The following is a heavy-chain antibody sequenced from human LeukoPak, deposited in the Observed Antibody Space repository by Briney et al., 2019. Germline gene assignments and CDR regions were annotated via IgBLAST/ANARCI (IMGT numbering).Heavy chain of an antibody. D-gene: IGHD3-22*01. J-gene: IGHJ4*02. CDR1: GGSISSGSYY. CDR2: IYTSGST. CDR3: AREYYYDSSGSPGVDY. Sequence: SETLSLTCTVSGGSISSGSYYWSWIRQPAGKGLEWIGRIYTSGSTNYNPSLKSRVTISVDTSKNQFSLKLSSVTAADTAVYYCAREYYYDSSGSPGVDYWGQGTLATVSS. V-gene: IGHV4-61*02.